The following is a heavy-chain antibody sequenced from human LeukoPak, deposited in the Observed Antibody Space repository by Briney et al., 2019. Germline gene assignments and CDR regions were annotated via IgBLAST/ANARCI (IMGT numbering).Heavy chain of an antibody. Sequence: SETLSLTCTVSGGSITSSSYYWSWIRQPAGKGLEWIGRINTSGSTNYNPSLKSRVTMSVDTSKNQFSLKLRSVTAADTAVYYCAREYGSGSEFDPWGQGTLVTVSS. D-gene: IGHD3-10*01. CDR3: AREYGSGSEFDP. CDR2: INTSGST. CDR1: GGSITSSSYY. V-gene: IGHV4-61*02. J-gene: IGHJ5*02.